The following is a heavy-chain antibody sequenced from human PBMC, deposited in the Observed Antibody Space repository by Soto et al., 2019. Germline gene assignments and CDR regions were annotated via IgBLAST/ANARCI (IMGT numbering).Heavy chain of an antibody. CDR3: ARQGYCSGRSCYISCFDI. CDR1: GFTLSSYA. D-gene: IGHD2-15*01. V-gene: IGHV3-30-3*01. J-gene: IGHJ3*02. Sequence: GGSLRLSCAASGFTLSSYAMHWVRQAPGKGLEWVAVISYDGSNKYYADSVKGRFTISRDNSKNTLYLQMNSLRAEDTAVYYCARQGYCSGRSCYISCFDIWGQGTMFTASS. CDR2: ISYDGSNK.